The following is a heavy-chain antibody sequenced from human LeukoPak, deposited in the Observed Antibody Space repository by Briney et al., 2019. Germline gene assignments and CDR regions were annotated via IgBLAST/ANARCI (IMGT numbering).Heavy chain of an antibody. Sequence: ASVKVSCKASGYRFAAYYIHWVRQAPGQGPEWIGWISSNNGATVYAQKFQGRVTMTWDTSISTAHMELRRLTSDDTAVFYCARDRADNWDRSGYYPDAFDMWGQGTMVTVS. V-gene: IGHV1-2*02. CDR1: GYRFAAYY. D-gene: IGHD3-22*01. CDR3: ARDRADNWDRSGYYPDAFDM. CDR2: ISSNNGAT. J-gene: IGHJ3*02.